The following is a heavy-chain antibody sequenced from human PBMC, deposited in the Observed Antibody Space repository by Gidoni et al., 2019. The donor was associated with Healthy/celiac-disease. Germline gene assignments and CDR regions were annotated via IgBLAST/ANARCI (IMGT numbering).Heavy chain of an antibody. V-gene: IGHV1-18*01. CDR2: ISAYNGNT. J-gene: IGHJ4*02. Sequence: QVQLVQSGAEVKKPGASVKVSCKASGYTFTSYGISWVRQAPGQGLEWMGWISAYNGNTNYAQKLQGRVTMTTDTSTSTAYMELRSLRSDDTAVYYCARDLLRITMIVVVPVGGYWGQGTLVTVSS. D-gene: IGHD3-22*01. CDR3: ARDLLRITMIVVVPVGGY. CDR1: GYTFTSYG.